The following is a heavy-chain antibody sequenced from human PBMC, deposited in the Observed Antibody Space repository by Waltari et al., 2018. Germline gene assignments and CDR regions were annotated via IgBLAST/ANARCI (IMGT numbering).Heavy chain of an antibody. CDR1: GGSFSGYY. J-gene: IGHJ3*02. Sequence: QVQLQQWGAGLLKPSETLSLTCAVYGGSFSGYYWGWIRQPPGKGLEWIGEINHSGSTNYNPSLKSRVTISVDTSKNQFSLKLSSVTAADTAVYYCARHLLDSSGYLVAFDIWGQGTMVTVSS. D-gene: IGHD3-22*01. V-gene: IGHV4-34*01. CDR2: INHSGST. CDR3: ARHLLDSSGYLVAFDI.